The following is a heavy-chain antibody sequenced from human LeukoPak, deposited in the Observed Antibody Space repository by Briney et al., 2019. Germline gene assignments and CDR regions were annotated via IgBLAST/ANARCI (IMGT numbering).Heavy chain of an antibody. CDR2: INSDGSST. V-gene: IGHV3-74*01. D-gene: IGHD5-24*01. CDR3: ARDRGSGDGYYYFDY. Sequence: GGSLRLSCAASGFTFSSYWMHWVRHAPGKGLVWVSRINSDGSSTSYADSVKGRFTISRDNAKNTLYLQMNSLRAEDTAVYYCARDRGSGDGYYYFDYWGQGTLVTVSS. J-gene: IGHJ4*02. CDR1: GFTFSSYW.